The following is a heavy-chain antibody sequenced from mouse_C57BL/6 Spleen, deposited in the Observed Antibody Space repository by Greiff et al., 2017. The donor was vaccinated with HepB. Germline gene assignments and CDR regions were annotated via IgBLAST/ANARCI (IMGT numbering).Heavy chain of an antibody. D-gene: IGHD4-1*01. J-gene: IGHJ4*01. V-gene: IGHV1-78*01. CDR1: GYTFTDHT. Sequence: VQLQQSDAELVKPGASVKISCKVSGYTFTDHTIHWMKQRPEQGLEWIGYIYPRDGSTKYNEKFKGKATLTADKSSRPAYMQLNSLTSEDSAVYFCASWDDPSYYYAMDYWGQGTSVTVSS. CDR3: ASWDDPSYYYAMDY. CDR2: IYPRDGST.